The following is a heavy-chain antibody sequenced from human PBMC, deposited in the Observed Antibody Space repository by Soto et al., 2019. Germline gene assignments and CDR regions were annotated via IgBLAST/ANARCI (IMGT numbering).Heavy chain of an antibody. Sequence: SETLSLTCTVSGGSISSSSYYWGWIRQPPGKGLEWIGSIFYSGSTYYNPSLKSRVTISVDTSKNQFSLKLSSVTAADTAVYYCARASTVTTRGSRNNWFDPWGQGTLVTVSS. CDR2: IFYSGST. J-gene: IGHJ5*02. V-gene: IGHV4-39*01. D-gene: IGHD4-17*01. CDR1: GGSISSSSYY. CDR3: ARASTVTTRGSRNNWFDP.